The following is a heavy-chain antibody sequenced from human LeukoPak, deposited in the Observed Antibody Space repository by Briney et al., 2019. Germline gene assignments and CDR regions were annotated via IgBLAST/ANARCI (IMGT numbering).Heavy chain of an antibody. V-gene: IGHV4-39*01. D-gene: IGHD1-26*01. CDR3: ARNESVLGTTGLNDFFDD. CDR2: IYYSGST. Sequence: SKTLSLTCTVTGGSISRRSDYWGWIRQPPGKGLEWIGSIYYSGSTYYNPSFKSRVTISVDTSRNQFSLQLSYVTAADTAVYYCARNESVLGTTGLNDFFDDWGQGSLVTVSS. J-gene: IGHJ4*02. CDR1: GGSISRRSDY.